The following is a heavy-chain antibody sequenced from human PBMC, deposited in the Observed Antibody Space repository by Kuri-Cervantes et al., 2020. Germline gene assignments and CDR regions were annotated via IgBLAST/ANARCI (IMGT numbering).Heavy chain of an antibody. CDR2: IKQDGSEK. CDR3: AKVRPSETYYGAFDF. V-gene: IGHV3-7*03. CDR1: GFTFSSYW. Sequence: GESLKISCAASGFTFSSYWMSWVRQAPGKGLEWVANIKQDGSEKYYVDSVKGRFTISRDNSKSTLYLQMNSLRAEDTAVYYCAKVRPSETYYGAFDFWGQGTVVTVSS. D-gene: IGHD3-16*01. J-gene: IGHJ3*01.